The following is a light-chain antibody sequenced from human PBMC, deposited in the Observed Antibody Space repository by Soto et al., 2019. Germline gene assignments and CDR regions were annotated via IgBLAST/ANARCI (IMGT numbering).Light chain of an antibody. V-gene: IGKV3-15*01. Sequence: EIVMTQSPATLSVSPGDRATLSCRASQSVSSNLAWYPQKPGQAPRLLIYGASTRATGIPARFSGSGSGTVFTLTISSLQSEDVAVYYCQQYSYWPLTFGGGTKVEIK. CDR1: QSVSSN. CDR2: GAS. CDR3: QQYSYWPLT. J-gene: IGKJ4*01.